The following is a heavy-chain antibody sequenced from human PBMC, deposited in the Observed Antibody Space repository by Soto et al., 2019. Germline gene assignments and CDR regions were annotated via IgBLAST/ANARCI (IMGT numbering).Heavy chain of an antibody. CDR1: GYSFSEFR. CDR3: ARENWHFDY. CDR2: VNPINGNT. V-gene: IGHV1-2*02. J-gene: IGHJ4*02. Sequence: QVQLVQSGAEVKKPGASVKVSCKTSGYSFSEFRMHWVRQAPGQGLEWMGWVNPINGNTNYAQDFQGRVNMTRDASTKTVYMEFSSLTSDDTSTVYCARENWHFDYWGQGTLITVSS.